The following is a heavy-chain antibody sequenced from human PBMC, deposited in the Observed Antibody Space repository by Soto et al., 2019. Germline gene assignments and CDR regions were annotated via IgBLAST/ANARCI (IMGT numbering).Heavy chain of an antibody. V-gene: IGHV4-59*01. CDR2: IYYSGST. CDR1: GGSISSYY. Sequence: SETLSLTCTVSGGSISSYYWSWIRQPPGKGLEWIGYIYYSGSTNYNPSLKSRVTISVDTSKNQFSLKLSSVTAADTAVYYCARSPSRYSSSSNWFDPWGQGTLVTVSS. D-gene: IGHD6-6*01. CDR3: ARSPSRYSSSSNWFDP. J-gene: IGHJ5*02.